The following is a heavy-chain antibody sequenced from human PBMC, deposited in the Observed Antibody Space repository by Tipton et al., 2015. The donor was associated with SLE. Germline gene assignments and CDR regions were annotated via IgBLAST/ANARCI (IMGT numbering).Heavy chain of an antibody. D-gene: IGHD4-11*01. CDR1: GGSISSYY. V-gene: IGHV4-59*01. CDR3: ARWAGPTVNFGY. CDR2: IYYSGST. J-gene: IGHJ4*02. Sequence: TLSLTCTVSGGSISSYYWSWIRQPPGKGLEWIGCIYYSGSTNYNPSLKSRVTISVDTSKNQFSLKLSSVTAADTAVYYCARWAGPTVNFGYWGQGTLVTVSS.